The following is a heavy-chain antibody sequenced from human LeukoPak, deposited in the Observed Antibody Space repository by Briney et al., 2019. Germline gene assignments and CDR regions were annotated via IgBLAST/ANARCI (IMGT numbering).Heavy chain of an antibody. V-gene: IGHV1-18*01. Sequence: ASVKVSCKASGYTFTSYGISWVRQAPGQGLEWMGWISAYNGNTNYAQKLQGRVTMTRDMSTSTVYMELSSLRSEDTAVYYCARGSPRGFLDPWGQGTLVTVSS. CDR3: ARGSPRGFLDP. CDR2: ISAYNGNT. CDR1: GYTFTSYG. J-gene: IGHJ5*02. D-gene: IGHD3-10*01.